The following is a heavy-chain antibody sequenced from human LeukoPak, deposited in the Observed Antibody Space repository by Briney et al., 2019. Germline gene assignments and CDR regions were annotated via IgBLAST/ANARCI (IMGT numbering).Heavy chain of an antibody. CDR1: GFAFSDYY. CDR2: IGSSVTTI. CDR3: ARGSWRVTTIPDY. J-gene: IGHJ4*02. Sequence: GGSLRLSCTASGFAFSDYYLTRIRQAPGKGLEWVSYIGSSVTTIHYADSVKGRFTIFRDHAKNSLYLQMNSLRAEDTAVYYCARGSWRVTTIPDYWGQGTLVTVSS. D-gene: IGHD2-21*02. V-gene: IGHV3-11*01.